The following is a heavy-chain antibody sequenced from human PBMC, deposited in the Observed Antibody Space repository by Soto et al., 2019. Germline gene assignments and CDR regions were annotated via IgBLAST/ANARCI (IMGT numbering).Heavy chain of an antibody. V-gene: IGHV4-30-2*01. CDR1: GGSISSGGYS. CDR2: IYHSGST. Sequence: QLQLQESGSGLVRPSQTLSLTCAVSGGSISSGGYSWNWIRQPPGKGLEWIGYIYHSGSTLYNPPLKSGVAISVDKSKNQFSLKLSSVTAADTAVYYCARDQLEGNWFDPWGQGTLVTVSS. D-gene: IGHD1-1*01. J-gene: IGHJ5*02. CDR3: ARDQLEGNWFDP.